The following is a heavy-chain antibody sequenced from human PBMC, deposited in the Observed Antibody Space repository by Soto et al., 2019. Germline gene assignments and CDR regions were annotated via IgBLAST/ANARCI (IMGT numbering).Heavy chain of an antibody. CDR3: ARGFQLGPDCTNGVCPVQVDGMDV. CDR1: GDSVSSNSAA. CDR2: TYYRSKWYN. Sequence: KQSQTLSLTCAISGDSVSSNSAAWNWIRQSPSRGLEWLGRTYYRSKWYNDYAVSVKSRITNNPDTSKNQFSLQLNSVTPEETAVYYCARGFQLGPDCTNGVCPVQVDGMDVWGQGTTVTVSS. D-gene: IGHD2-8*01. J-gene: IGHJ6*02. V-gene: IGHV6-1*01.